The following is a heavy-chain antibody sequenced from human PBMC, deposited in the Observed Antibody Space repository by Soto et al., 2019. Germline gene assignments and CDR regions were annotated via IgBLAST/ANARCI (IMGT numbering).Heavy chain of an antibody. J-gene: IGHJ4*02. Sequence: QVQLVESGRGVVQPGRALRLSCAASGFTFSSYGMHWVRQAPGKGLEWVAVIWYDGSNKYYADSVKGRFTISRDNSKNTLYLQMNSLRAEDTAVYYCARDSPYYYFDYWGQGTLVTVSS. CDR3: ARDSPYYYFDY. D-gene: IGHD3-10*01. CDR1: GFTFSSYG. CDR2: IWYDGSNK. V-gene: IGHV3-33*01.